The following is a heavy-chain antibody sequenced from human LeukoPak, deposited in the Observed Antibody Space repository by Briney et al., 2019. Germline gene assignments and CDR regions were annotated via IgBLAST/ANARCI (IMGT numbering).Heavy chain of an antibody. CDR3: GREGDITYYYGSGSYFDNCLDP. J-gene: IGHJ5*02. V-gene: IGHV3-74*01. Sequence: GGSLRLSCAASVFTFSSYWLHWVREAPGKGLVYVSHINIEVSSTHYADSARGRFTISRDNAKNTLYLQTNSVRAEDTAVYYCGREGDITYYYGSGSYFDNCLDPGGQGTLVTVSS. CDR2: INIEVSST. D-gene: IGHD3-10*01. CDR1: VFTFSSYW.